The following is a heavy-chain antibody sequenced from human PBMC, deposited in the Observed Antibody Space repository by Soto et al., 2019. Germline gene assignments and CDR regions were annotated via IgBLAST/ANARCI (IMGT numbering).Heavy chain of an antibody. D-gene: IGHD2-8*01. CDR2: ISDNSSVI. Sequence: GGSLRLSCAASGFTFSTYSINWVRQAPGRGLEWISYISDNSSVIYYADAVKGRFTISRDNAKNSLYLQMNSLRDEDTAVYYCARDRDAYCSKGICSGPYFDYWGQGTLVTVSS. V-gene: IGHV3-48*02. CDR1: GFTFSTYS. J-gene: IGHJ4*02. CDR3: ARDRDAYCSKGICSGPYFDY.